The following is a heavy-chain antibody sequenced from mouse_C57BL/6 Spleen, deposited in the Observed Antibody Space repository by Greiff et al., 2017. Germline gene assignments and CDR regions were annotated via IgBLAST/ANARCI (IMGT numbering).Heavy chain of an antibody. V-gene: IGHV1-81*01. Sequence: QVQLQQSGAELARPGASVKLSCKASGYTFPSYGISWVKQRTGQGLEWIGEIYPRSGTTYYNEKFKGNATLTADTSSSTAYMELRSLTSEDSAVYFCAREEWGLDYWGQGTTLTVSS. CDR2: IYPRSGTT. J-gene: IGHJ2*01. CDR1: GYTFPSYG. CDR3: AREEWGLDY.